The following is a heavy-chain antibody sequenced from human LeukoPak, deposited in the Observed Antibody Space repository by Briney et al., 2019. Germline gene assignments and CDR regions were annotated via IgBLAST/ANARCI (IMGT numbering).Heavy chain of an antibody. Sequence: SETLSLTCTVSGGSISNYYWSWIRQPPGKGLEWIGYIYYSGSTSYNPSLKSRVTISVDTSKNQFSLKLSPVTAADTAVYYCARDHYYDSSGYTFRHWGQGTLVTVSS. CDR2: IYYSGST. V-gene: IGHV4-59*01. D-gene: IGHD3-22*01. CDR3: ARDHYYDSSGYTFRH. CDR1: GGSISNYY. J-gene: IGHJ1*01.